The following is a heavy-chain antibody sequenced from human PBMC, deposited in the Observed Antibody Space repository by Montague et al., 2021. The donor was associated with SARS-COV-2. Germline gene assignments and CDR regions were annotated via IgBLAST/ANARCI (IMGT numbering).Heavy chain of an antibody. Sequence: SETLSLTCTVSGGSISSSSYYWGWIRQPPGKGLEWIGSLYYTGSTYYNPSLKSRVTVSVDTSKNQFSLKLSSVTAADTAVYYCARDSSSRYYWFDPWGQGTLVTVSS. CDR3: ARDSSSRYYWFDP. D-gene: IGHD6-13*01. J-gene: IGHJ5*02. V-gene: IGHV4-39*01. CDR1: GGSISSSSYY. CDR2: LYYTGST.